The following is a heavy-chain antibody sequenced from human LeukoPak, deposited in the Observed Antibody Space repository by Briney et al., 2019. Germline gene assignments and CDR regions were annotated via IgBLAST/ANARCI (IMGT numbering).Heavy chain of an antibody. V-gene: IGHV3-7*01. CDR3: ARDSGTTVTLGEPDY. Sequence: GGSLRLSCAASGFTFSSYWMSWVRQAPGKGLEWVANIKQDGSEKNYVDSVKGRFTISRDNAKNSLYLQMDSLRAGDTAVYYCARDSGTTVTLGEPDYWGQGTLVTVSS. D-gene: IGHD4-17*01. CDR1: GFTFSSYW. CDR2: IKQDGSEK. J-gene: IGHJ4*02.